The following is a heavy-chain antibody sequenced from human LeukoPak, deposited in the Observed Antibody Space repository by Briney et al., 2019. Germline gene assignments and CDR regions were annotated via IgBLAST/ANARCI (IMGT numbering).Heavy chain of an antibody. J-gene: IGHJ4*02. CDR3: ARASYSYGSCYDY. CDR1: GFTFSSYS. V-gene: IGHV3-21*01. CDR2: ISSSSSYI. D-gene: IGHD5-18*01. Sequence: TTGGSLRLSCAASGFTFSSYSINWVRQAPGKGLEWVSSISSSSSYIYYADSVKGRFTISRDNAKNSLYLQMNSLRAEDTAVYYCARASYSYGSCYDYWGQGTLVTVSS.